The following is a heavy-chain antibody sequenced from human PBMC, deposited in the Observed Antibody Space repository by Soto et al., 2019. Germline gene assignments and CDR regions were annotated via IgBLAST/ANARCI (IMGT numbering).Heavy chain of an antibody. Sequence: GXAVKDSCNAAGCTFSSYASRLVRQAPGQGLEWMGGIIPIFGTANYAQKFQGRVTITADESTSTAYMELSSLRSEDTAVYYCARPRHSGITGTTYYFDDWGQGTLVTVSS. V-gene: IGHV1-69*13. J-gene: IGHJ4*02. CDR3: ARPRHSGITGTTYYFDD. D-gene: IGHD1-7*01. CDR2: IIPIFGTA. CDR1: GCTFSSYA.